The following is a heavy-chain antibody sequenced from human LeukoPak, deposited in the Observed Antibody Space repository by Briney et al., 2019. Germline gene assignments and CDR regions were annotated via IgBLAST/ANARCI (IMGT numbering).Heavy chain of an antibody. CDR3: ARVRNIWSFLDY. Sequence: GGSLRLSCAASGFTFSRYSMNWVRQAPGKGLEWVSSISSSSSYIYYADSVKGRFTISRDNAKNSLYLQMNSLRAEDTAMYYCARVRNIWSFLDYWGQGTLVTVSS. CDR2: ISSSSSYI. V-gene: IGHV3-21*01. D-gene: IGHD6-13*01. CDR1: GFTFSRYS. J-gene: IGHJ4*02.